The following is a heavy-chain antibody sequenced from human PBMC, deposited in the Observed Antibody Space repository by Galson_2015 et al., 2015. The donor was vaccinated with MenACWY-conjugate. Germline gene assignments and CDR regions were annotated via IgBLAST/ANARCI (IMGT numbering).Heavy chain of an antibody. Sequence: SLRLSCAASGFTFSDYPMSWVRQAPGKGLEWVSYISITSSTIYYADSVKGRFTISRDNAKKSLYLQMNSLRDEDTAVYYCGRGQWFGELLTYYFDYWGQGTLVTVSS. CDR2: ISITSSTI. CDR3: GRGQWFGELLTYYFDY. D-gene: IGHD3-10*01. CDR1: GFTFSDYP. J-gene: IGHJ4*02. V-gene: IGHV3-48*02.